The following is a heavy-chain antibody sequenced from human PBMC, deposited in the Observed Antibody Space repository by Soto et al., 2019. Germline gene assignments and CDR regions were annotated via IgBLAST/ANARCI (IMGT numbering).Heavy chain of an antibody. D-gene: IGHD2-15*01. V-gene: IGHV3-23*04. CDR3: AKPPADIVVVVAATGHFDY. Sequence: EVQLVESGGGLVQPGRSLRLSCAASGFTFDDYAMHWVRQAPGKGLEWVSGISGSGGSTYYADSVKGRFTISRDNSKNTLYLQMNSLRAEDTAVYYCAKPPADIVVVVAATGHFDYWGQGTLVTVSS. J-gene: IGHJ4*02. CDR1: GFTFDDYA. CDR2: ISGSGGST.